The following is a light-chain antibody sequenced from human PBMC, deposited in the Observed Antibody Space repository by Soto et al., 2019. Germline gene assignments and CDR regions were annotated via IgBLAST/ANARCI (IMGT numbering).Light chain of an antibody. J-gene: IGKJ1*01. Sequence: DIQMTQSPSSLSASVGDRVTITCRASQGIRNYLAWYQQKPGKVPKLLIYGASTLQSGVPSRFSGSGSGTDFTLTISSLQPEDVATYYCQKYDNAPWTFGQGTKVEIK. CDR1: QGIRNY. CDR3: QKYDNAPWT. CDR2: GAS. V-gene: IGKV1-27*01.